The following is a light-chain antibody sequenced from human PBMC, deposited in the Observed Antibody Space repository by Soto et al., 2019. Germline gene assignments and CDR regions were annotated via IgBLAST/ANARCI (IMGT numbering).Light chain of an antibody. J-gene: IGLJ1*01. CDR1: TSDVGGYNY. Sequence: QSALTQPASVSGSPGQSITISCTGTTSDVGGYNYVSWYQQHPGKAPKLMIYDVSNRPSGVSKRFSGSKSGNTASLTISGLQAEDEADYYCSSYTSSSTYVFGPGTKLTVL. CDR3: SSYTSSSTYV. CDR2: DVS. V-gene: IGLV2-14*03.